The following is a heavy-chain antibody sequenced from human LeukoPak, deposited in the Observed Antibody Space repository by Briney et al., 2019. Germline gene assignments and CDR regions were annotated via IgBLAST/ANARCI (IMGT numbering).Heavy chain of an antibody. Sequence: SETLSLTCTVSGGSIRSYYWSWIRQPPGKGLEWIGYIYYSGSTNYNPSLKSRVSISVDTSKNQSSLKLSSVTAADTAVYYCARTGSTVTMLYPFDHWDQGTLVTVSS. CDR3: ARTGSTVTMLYPFDH. J-gene: IGHJ4*02. D-gene: IGHD4-17*01. CDR2: IYYSGST. V-gene: IGHV4-59*01. CDR1: GGSIRSYY.